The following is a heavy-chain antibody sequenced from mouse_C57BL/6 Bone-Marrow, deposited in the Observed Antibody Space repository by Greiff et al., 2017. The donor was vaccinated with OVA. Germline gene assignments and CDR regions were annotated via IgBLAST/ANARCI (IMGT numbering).Heavy chain of an antibody. CDR2: IWSGGGT. D-gene: IGHD1-1*01. Sequence: VKLVESGPGLVAPSQSLSLTCTVSGFSLTSGAFSWCRQPSGKGLVWLGVIWSGGGTNYNSAPKSRLSISKENSKSQVFLKMNSLQTDDTARYYCARKYYGSSFYAMDYWGQGTSVTVSS. CDR3: ARKYYGSSFYAMDY. V-gene: IGHV2-9-1*01. CDR1: GFSLTSGA. J-gene: IGHJ4*01.